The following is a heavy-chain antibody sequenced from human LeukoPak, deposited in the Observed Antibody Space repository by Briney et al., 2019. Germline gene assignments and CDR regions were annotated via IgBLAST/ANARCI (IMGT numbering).Heavy chain of an antibody. Sequence: PGGSLRLSCAASGFTFSSHAMSWVRQAPGKGLEWVSAISGSGGSTYYADSVKGRFTISRDNAKDTLYLQMNSLRAEDTAVYYCAKGVAGTAMVRGIDYWGQGTLVTVSS. J-gene: IGHJ4*02. D-gene: IGHD5-18*01. CDR3: AKGVAGTAMVRGIDY. CDR2: ISGSGGST. V-gene: IGHV3-23*01. CDR1: GFTFSSHA.